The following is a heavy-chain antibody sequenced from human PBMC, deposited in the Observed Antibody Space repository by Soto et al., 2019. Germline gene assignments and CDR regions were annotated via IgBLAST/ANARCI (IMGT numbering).Heavy chain of an antibody. V-gene: IGHV3-74*01. CDR2: IPSDGRDV. J-gene: IGHJ4*02. CDR3: TRDDSGLGIDY. D-gene: IGHD1-26*01. CDR1: VFNFRDFW. Sequence: PGGALRLSCEASVFNFRDFWMHWVRQPPGKGPEWVSNIPSDGRDVSYADSVRGRFTISRDDARNILYLQMSDLRVEDTAIYYCTRDDSGLGIDYWGQGTQVTVSS.